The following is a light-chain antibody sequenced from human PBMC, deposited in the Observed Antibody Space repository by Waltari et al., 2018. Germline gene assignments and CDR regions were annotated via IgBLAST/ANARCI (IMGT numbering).Light chain of an antibody. CDR1: SSDIGSYNF. Sequence: QSALTQPASVSGSPGQSITISCTGTSSDIGSYNFVSWYQQHPGKAPKFMIYEGSKRPSGGSNRFSGSKSGNTASLTISGLQAEDEANYYCCAYAGSSTSVVFGGGTKLTVL. CDR3: CAYAGSSTSVV. V-gene: IGLV2-23*01. J-gene: IGLJ2*01. CDR2: EGS.